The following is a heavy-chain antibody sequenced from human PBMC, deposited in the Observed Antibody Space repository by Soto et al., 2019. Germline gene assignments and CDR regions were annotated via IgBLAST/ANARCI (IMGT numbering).Heavy chain of an antibody. CDR1: GFSFSSFA. J-gene: IGHJ4*02. CDR2: ISDDGASI. CDR3: ARENSVQAWLHHFDH. D-gene: IGHD5-18*01. Sequence: GGSLRPSCEASGFSFSSFAMNWVRQAPGRGLEWVSYISDDGASIYYADSLKGRFTISRDNAKNSLSLQMNNLRAEDTAVHYCARENSVQAWLHHFDHWGLGTLVTVSS. V-gene: IGHV3-48*03.